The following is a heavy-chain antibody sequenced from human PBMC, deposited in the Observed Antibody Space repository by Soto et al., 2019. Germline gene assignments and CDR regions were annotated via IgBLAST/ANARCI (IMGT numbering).Heavy chain of an antibody. CDR2: SNPSGGRP. Sequence: ASVKVSCKASGSTFTSYYMHWVRQAPGQGLEWMVISNPSGGRPSYAQKFQGRVTFTGYASTSTAYQELSSPRSEAPAVYYCAVYYYDSRGYPRPSYWGQGTLVTVSS. J-gene: IGHJ4*02. CDR3: AVYYYDSRGYPRPSY. D-gene: IGHD3-22*01. CDR1: GSTFTSYY. V-gene: IGHV1-46*01.